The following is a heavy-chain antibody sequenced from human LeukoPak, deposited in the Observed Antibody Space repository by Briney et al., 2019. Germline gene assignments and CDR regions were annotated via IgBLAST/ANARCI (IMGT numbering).Heavy chain of an antibody. CDR1: GGSISSGSYY. D-gene: IGHD3-3*01. CDR3: ASVATYYDFWSGPLGAFDI. J-gene: IGHJ3*02. CDR2: IYYSGST. Sequence: SETLSLTCTVSGGSISSGSYYWGWIRQPPGKGLEWIGSIYYSGSTYYNPSLKSRVTISVDTSKNQFSLKLSSVTAADTAVYYCASVATYYDFWSGPLGAFDIWGQGTMVTVSS. V-gene: IGHV4-39*01.